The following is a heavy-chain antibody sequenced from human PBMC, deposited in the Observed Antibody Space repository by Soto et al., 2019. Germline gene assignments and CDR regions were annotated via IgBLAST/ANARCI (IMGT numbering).Heavy chain of an antibody. CDR2: IRSKAYGGTT. CDR3: TREGGGGKIVVVPAAFYYYYGMDV. J-gene: IGHJ6*02. D-gene: IGHD2-2*01. Sequence: GGSLRLSCTASGFTFGDYAMSWFRQAPGKGLEWVGFIRSKAYGGTTEYAASVKGRFTISRDDSKSIAYLQMNSLKTEDTAVYYCTREGGGGKIVVVPAAFYYYYGMDVWGQGTTVTVSS. CDR1: GFTFGDYA. V-gene: IGHV3-49*03.